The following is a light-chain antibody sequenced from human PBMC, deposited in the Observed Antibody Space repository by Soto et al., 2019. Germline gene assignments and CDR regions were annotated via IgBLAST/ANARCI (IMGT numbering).Light chain of an antibody. V-gene: IGLV2-8*01. CDR1: SSDVGGYNY. J-gene: IGLJ2*01. CDR2: EVT. Sequence: QSALTQPPSASGSPGQSVTISCTGTSSDVGGYNYVSWYQQHPGKAPKLMIYEVTKRPSGVPDRFSGSKSDNTASLTVSGLQAEDEAYYYCSSYAGRNNLVFGGGTKLTVL. CDR3: SSYAGRNNLV.